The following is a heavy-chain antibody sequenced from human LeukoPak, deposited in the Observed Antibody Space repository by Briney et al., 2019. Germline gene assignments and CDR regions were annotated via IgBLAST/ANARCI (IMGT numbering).Heavy chain of an antibody. CDR1: GFTFSSCG. D-gene: IGHD1-26*01. V-gene: IGHV3-30*02. Sequence: PGGFLRLSCAASGFTFSSCGMHWVRQAPGKGLEWVAFIRYDGTNKYYADSVKRRFTISRDNSKNTLSLQMNSLRTEDTAVYYCAKGSGSWDAFDIWGQGTMVTVSS. CDR3: AKGSGSWDAFDI. CDR2: IRYDGTNK. J-gene: IGHJ3*02.